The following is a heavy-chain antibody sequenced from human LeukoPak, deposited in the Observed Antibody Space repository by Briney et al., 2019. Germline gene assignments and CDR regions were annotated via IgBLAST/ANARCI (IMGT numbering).Heavy chain of an antibody. CDR2: IYSGGST. CDR3: ARDSREYYDSSGYSDY. Sequence: PGGSLRLSCAASGFTVSSNYMSWVRQAPGKGLEWVSVIYSGGSTYCADSVKGRFTISRDNSKNTLYLQMNSLRAEDTAVYYCARDSREYYDSSGYSDYWGQGTLVTVSS. CDR1: GFTVSSNY. D-gene: IGHD3-22*01. J-gene: IGHJ4*02. V-gene: IGHV3-66*01.